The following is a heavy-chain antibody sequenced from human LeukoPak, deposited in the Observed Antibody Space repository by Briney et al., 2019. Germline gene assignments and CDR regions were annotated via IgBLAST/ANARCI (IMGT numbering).Heavy chain of an antibody. J-gene: IGHJ4*02. CDR1: GGSINSYY. CDR3: ARVNYYDSSGYFLF. V-gene: IGHV4-59*01. D-gene: IGHD3-22*01. Sequence: SETLSLTCTVSGGSINSYYWTWIRQPPGKGLEWIGYIYYSGNTNYNPSLKSRVTMTTDTSTSTAYMELRSLRSDDTAVYYCARVNYYDSSGYFLFGGQGTLVTVSS. CDR2: IYYSGNT.